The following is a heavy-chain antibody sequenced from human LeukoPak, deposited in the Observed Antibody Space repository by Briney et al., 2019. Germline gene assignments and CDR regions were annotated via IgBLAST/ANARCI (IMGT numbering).Heavy chain of an antibody. CDR3: AKGLVVNDNYFDN. Sequence: GGSLRLSCAASGFSLRTYAMNWVRQVPGKGLERVSSIGGSDDTTYYADSVKGRFTISSDFSTNTVSLQMNSLRAEDTAVYFCAKGLVVNDNYFDNWGQGTLVTVSS. CDR2: IGGSDDTT. V-gene: IGHV3-23*01. D-gene: IGHD2-15*01. J-gene: IGHJ4*02. CDR1: GFSLRTYA.